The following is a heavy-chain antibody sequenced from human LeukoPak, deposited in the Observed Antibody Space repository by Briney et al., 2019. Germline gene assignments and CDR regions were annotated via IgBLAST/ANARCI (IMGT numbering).Heavy chain of an antibody. CDR1: GFTFSSYW. CDR2: INSDGSST. Sequence: PGGSLRLSCAASGFTFSSYWMHWVRQAPGKGLVWVSRINSDGSSTSYADSVKGRFTISRDNAKNTLYLQMNSLRAEDTAVYYCAKLAYCGGDCYSGDYYGMDVWGQGTTVTVSS. V-gene: IGHV3-74*01. D-gene: IGHD2-21*02. J-gene: IGHJ6*02. CDR3: AKLAYCGGDCYSGDYYGMDV.